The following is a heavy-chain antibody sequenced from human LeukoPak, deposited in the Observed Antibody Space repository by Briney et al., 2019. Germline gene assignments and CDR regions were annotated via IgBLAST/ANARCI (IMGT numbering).Heavy chain of an antibody. Sequence: ASVKVSCKASGYTLTIYDINWVRQAPGQGLEWVGWMNPNSGGTVYAQNFQGRVTMTRDTSIGTAYMELSRLRSDDTAVYYCARYSYGSGSDTFDYWGQGTLVTVS. CDR1: GYTLTIYD. CDR3: ARYSYGSGSDTFDY. D-gene: IGHD3-10*01. J-gene: IGHJ4*02. CDR2: MNPNSGGT. V-gene: IGHV1-8*01.